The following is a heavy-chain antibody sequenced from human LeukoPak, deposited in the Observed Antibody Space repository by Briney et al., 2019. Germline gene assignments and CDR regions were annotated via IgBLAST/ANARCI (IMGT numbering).Heavy chain of an antibody. J-gene: IGHJ4*02. Sequence: GGSLRPSCAASGFTFSSYWMHWVRQAPGKGLVWVSAISGSGGSTYYADSVKGRFTISRDNSKNTLYLQMNSLRAEDTAVYYGGKEEAWGVYFEVFDYWGQGPLVPVSS. CDR3: GKEEAWGVYFEVFDY. CDR1: GFTFSSYW. CDR2: ISGSGGST. V-gene: IGHV3-23*01. D-gene: IGHD3-16*01.